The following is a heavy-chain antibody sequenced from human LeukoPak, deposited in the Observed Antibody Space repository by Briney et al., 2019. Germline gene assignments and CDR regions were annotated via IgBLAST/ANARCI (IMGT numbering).Heavy chain of an antibody. CDR2: ISYDGSNK. D-gene: IGHD2-15*01. Sequence: GRSLRLSCAASGFTFSSYGMHWVRQAPGKGLEWVAFISYDGSNKYYADSVKGRFTISRDNSKNTLYLQMNNLRADDTAVYYCAKARYDGEVMRAATDYWGQGTLVTVSS. CDR3: AKARYDGEVMRAATDY. CDR1: GFTFSSYG. V-gene: IGHV3-30*18. J-gene: IGHJ4*02.